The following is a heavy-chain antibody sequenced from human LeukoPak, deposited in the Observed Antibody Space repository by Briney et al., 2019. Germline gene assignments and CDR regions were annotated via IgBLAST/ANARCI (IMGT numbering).Heavy chain of an antibody. CDR1: GFTFSSYA. Sequence: GRSLRLSCAASGFTFSSYAMHWVRQAPGKGLEWVALISYVGSNKYYADSVKGRFTISRDNSKNTLYLQMNSLRAEDTAVYYCARVGGVATMLDYWGQGTLVTVSS. D-gene: IGHD5-12*01. J-gene: IGHJ4*02. CDR2: ISYVGSNK. CDR3: ARVGGVATMLDY. V-gene: IGHV3-30*01.